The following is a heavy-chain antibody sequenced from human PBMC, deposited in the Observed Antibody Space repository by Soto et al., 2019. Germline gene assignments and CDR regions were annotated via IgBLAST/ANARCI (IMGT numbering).Heavy chain of an antibody. CDR1: GFTFSSYS. V-gene: IGHV3-21*01. J-gene: IGHJ3*02. CDR3: ASDIVVVVAALRRDAFDI. CDR2: ISSSSSYI. D-gene: IGHD2-15*01. Sequence: GSLRLSCAASGFTFSSYSMNWVRQAPGKGLEWVSSISSSSSYIYYADSVKGRFTISRDNAKNSLYLQMNSLRAEDTAVYYCASDIVVVVAALRRDAFDIWGQGTMVTVSS.